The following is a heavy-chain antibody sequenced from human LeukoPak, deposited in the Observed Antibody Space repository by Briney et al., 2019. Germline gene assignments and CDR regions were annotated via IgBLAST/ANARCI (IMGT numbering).Heavy chain of an antibody. V-gene: IGHV1-46*01. J-gene: IGHJ6*03. D-gene: IGHD3-22*01. CDR2: INPSGGST. CDR1: GYTFTSYY. Sequence: ASVKVSCKASGYTFTSYYMHWVRQAPGQGLEWRGIINPSGGSTSYAQKFQGRVTMTRDTSTSTVYMELSSLRSEDTAVYYCARDPSVIFGYSYYYYYYMDVWGKGTTVTVSS. CDR3: ARDPSVIFGYSYYYYYYMDV.